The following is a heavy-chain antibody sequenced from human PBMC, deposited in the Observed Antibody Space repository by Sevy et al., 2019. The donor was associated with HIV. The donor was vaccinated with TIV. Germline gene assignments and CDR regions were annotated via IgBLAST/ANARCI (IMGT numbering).Heavy chain of an antibody. Sequence: EGSLRLSCAVSGFTFSNYAMSWVRQTPGKGLEWVSAISGRDTGTFYAESVKGRFTISRDNSKNTLYLQMNSLRAEDTAVYYCAKDTIVVVGEALDIWGRGTMVTVSS. CDR3: AKDTIVVVGEALDI. D-gene: IGHD3-22*01. CDR1: GFTFSNYA. V-gene: IGHV3-23*01. CDR2: ISGRDTGT. J-gene: IGHJ3*02.